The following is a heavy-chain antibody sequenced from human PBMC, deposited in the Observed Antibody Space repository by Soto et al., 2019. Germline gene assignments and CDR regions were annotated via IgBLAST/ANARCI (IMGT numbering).Heavy chain of an antibody. Sequence: GGSLRLSCAASGFTFSSYAMSWVRQAPGKGLEWVSAISGSGGSTYYADSVKGRFTISRDDSKNTLYLQMNSLRAEDTATYYCTKDVTGDIGADFWGQGTPVTVSS. CDR2: ISGSGGST. V-gene: IGHV3-23*01. CDR3: TKDVTGDIGADF. CDR1: GFTFSSYA. D-gene: IGHD2-21*02. J-gene: IGHJ4*02.